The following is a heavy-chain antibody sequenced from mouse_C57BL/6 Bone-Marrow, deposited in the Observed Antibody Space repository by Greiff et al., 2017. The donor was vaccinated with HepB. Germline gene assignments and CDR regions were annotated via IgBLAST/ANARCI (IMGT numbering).Heavy chain of an antibody. CDR2: IDPENGDT. CDR3: TTPITTVVATPDY. J-gene: IGHJ2*01. D-gene: IGHD1-1*01. CDR1: GFNIKDDY. Sequence: EVQLKESGAELVRPGASVKLSCTASGFNIKDDYMHWVKQRPEQGLEWIGWIDPENGDTEYASKFQGKATITADTSSNTAYLQLSSLTSEDTAVYYCTTPITTVVATPDYWGQGTTLTVSS. V-gene: IGHV14-4*01.